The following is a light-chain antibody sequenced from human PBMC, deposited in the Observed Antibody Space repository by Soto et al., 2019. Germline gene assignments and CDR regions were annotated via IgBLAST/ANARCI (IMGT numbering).Light chain of an antibody. J-gene: IGLJ3*02. CDR2: SNN. CDR1: SSNIGRNT. Sequence: QSVLTQSPSASGTPGQRVTVSCSGSSSNIGRNTVNWYQQLPGTAPKLLIYSNNQRPSGVPDRFSGSKSGTSASLAISGLQSEDEADYYCAAWDDSLKGWLFGGGTQLTVL. CDR3: AAWDDSLKGWL. V-gene: IGLV1-44*01.